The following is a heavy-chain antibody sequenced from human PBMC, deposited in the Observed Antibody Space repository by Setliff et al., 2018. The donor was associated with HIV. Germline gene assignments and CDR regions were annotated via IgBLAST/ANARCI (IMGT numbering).Heavy chain of an antibody. CDR3: ASGENLQPRMDV. V-gene: IGHV1-69*05. CDR2: IMPIFGTV. Sequence: GASVKVSCKASGGTFNSYAFSWVRQAPGQGLEWMAGIMPIFGTVSHTQKFQGRVRISTDESTNTVYMELTSLRSGDTAVYYCASGENLQPRMDVWGQGTTVTVSS. J-gene: IGHJ6*02. D-gene: IGHD5-18*01. CDR1: GGTFNSYA.